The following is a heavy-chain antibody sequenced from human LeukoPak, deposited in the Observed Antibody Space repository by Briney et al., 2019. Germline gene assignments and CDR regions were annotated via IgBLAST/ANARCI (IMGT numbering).Heavy chain of an antibody. D-gene: IGHD3-10*01. CDR1: GGSISSSSYY. Sequence: SETLSLTCTVSGGSISSSSYYWGWIRQPPGKGLEWIGSIYYSGSTYYNPSLKSRVTISVDTSKNQFSLKLSSVTAADTAVYYCARSLITMVRGALDAFDIWGQGTMVTVSS. CDR3: ARSLITMVRGALDAFDI. CDR2: IYYSGST. J-gene: IGHJ3*02. V-gene: IGHV4-39*07.